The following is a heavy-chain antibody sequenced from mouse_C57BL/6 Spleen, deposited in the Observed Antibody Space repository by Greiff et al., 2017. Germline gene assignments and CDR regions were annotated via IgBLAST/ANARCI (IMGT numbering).Heavy chain of an antibody. D-gene: IGHD2-1*01. V-gene: IGHV1-53*01. CDR3: AREGGAYGNYKSDV. CDR1: GYTFTSYW. J-gene: IGHJ1*03. CDR2: INPSNGGT. Sequence: VQLQQSGTELVKPGASVKLSCKASGYTFTSYWMHWVKQRPGQGLEWIGNINPSNGGTNYNEKFKSKATLTVDKSSNTAYMQLSSLTSEDSAVYYCAREGGAYGNYKSDVWGTGTTVTVSS.